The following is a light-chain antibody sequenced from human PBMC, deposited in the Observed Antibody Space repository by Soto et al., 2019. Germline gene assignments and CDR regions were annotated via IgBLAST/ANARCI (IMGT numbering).Light chain of an antibody. J-gene: IGKJ5*01. V-gene: IGKV3-20*01. CDR3: QQYGRSPQA. CDR1: QSVGSTF. CDR2: GVS. Sequence: ETVLKLSPGTVSWTAEERATLXCRTSQSVGSTFLAWYQQKPGQAPRLLIYGVSSRATGIPDRFSGSGSGTDFTLTISRLEPEDFAVYYCQQYGRSPQAFGQGTRLEIK.